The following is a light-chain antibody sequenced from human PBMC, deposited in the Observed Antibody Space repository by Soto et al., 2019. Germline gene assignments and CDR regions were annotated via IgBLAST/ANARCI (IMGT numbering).Light chain of an antibody. Sequence: QSVLTQPASVSGSPGQSITISCTGTSSDVGGYNYVSWFQRHPGKAPKLMIYEVSNRPSGVSNRFSGSKSGNTASLTISGLQAEDEADYYCSSYTSSSTLYVFGTGTKLTVL. V-gene: IGLV2-14*01. CDR3: SSYTSSSTLYV. CDR1: SSDVGGYNY. J-gene: IGLJ1*01. CDR2: EVS.